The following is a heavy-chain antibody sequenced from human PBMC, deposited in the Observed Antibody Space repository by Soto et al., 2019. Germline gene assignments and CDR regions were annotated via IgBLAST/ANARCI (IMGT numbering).Heavy chain of an antibody. CDR2: IYSDDHRT. V-gene: IGHV3-9*01. D-gene: IGHD3-22*01. CDR3: ARATGYYHTSGSDS. CDR1: GIALEDYA. J-gene: IGHJ4*02. Sequence: GGSLRLSCVASGIALEDYAMHWVRQVPGQGLEWVSGIYSDDHRTAYADSVKGRFTISRDNAKNSLYLQMNGLRAEDTAVYYCARATGYYHTSGSDSWGQGTLVTVSS.